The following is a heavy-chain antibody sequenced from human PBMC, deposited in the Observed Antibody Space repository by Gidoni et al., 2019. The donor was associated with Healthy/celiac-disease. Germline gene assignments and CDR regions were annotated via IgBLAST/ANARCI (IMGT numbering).Heavy chain of an antibody. V-gene: IGHV3-23*01. CDR2: ISGSGGST. CDR1: GFTFSSYA. Sequence: VQLLESGGGLVQPVGSLRLSCAASGFTFSSYAMSWVRQAPGKGLEGVSAISGSGGSTYYADSVKGRFTISRDNSKNTLYLQMNSLRAEDTAVYYCAKAPTMITFGGVIVIPFDYWGQGTLVTVSS. J-gene: IGHJ4*02. D-gene: IGHD3-16*02. CDR3: AKAPTMITFGGVIVIPFDY.